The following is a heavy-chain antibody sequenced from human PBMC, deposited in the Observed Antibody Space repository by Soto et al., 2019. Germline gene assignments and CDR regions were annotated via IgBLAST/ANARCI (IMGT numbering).Heavy chain of an antibody. CDR2: IIPILGIA. J-gene: IGHJ5*02. Sequence: QVQLVQSGAEVKKPGSSVKVSCKASGGTFSSYTISWVRQAPGQGLEWMGRIIPILGIANYAQKFQGRVTITADKSTSTAYMELSSLRSEDTAVYYCAREAYGHYGWFDPWGQGTLVTVSS. V-gene: IGHV1-69*08. D-gene: IGHD4-17*01. CDR3: AREAYGHYGWFDP. CDR1: GGTFSSYT.